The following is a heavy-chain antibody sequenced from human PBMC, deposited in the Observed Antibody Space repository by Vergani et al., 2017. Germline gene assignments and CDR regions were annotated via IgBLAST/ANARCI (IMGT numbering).Heavy chain of an antibody. J-gene: IGHJ1*01. D-gene: IGHD3-10*01. V-gene: IGHV3-23*01. CDR3: AKDREGGSFDEYFQD. Sequence: EVQLLEAGGGLVQPGGSLRLSCEASGFTFKKYAMSWVRQAPGKGLEWVSAISGSGGSPYYADSVKGRFTISRDNSKNTVFLQMNSLRAEDTAVYYCAKDREGGSFDEYFQDWGQGTLVTVSS. CDR2: ISGSGGSP. CDR1: GFTFKKYA.